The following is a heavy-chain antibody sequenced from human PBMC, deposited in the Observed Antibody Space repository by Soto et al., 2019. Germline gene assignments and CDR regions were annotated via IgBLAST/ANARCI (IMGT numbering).Heavy chain of an antibody. J-gene: IGHJ6*02. CDR2: IIPMFGTA. V-gene: IGHV1-69*01. CDR3: ARGGSTWNPLYGMDV. CDR1: GGTFSSYG. Sequence: QVQLVQSGAEVKKPGSSVKVSCKASGGTFSSYGVTWVRQAPGQGLEWMAGIIPMFGTANYALWFQGRVTITADESTSTAYMELSSLRSEDTAVYYCARGGSTWNPLYGMDVWGQGTTVTVSS. D-gene: IGHD1-20*01.